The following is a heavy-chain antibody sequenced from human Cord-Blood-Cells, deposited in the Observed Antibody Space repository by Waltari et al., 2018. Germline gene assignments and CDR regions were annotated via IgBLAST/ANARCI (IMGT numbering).Heavy chain of an antibody. Sequence: QVQLVQSGAEVKKPGASVQVSCKVSGYTLTELSMHWVRQAPGKGLEWMGGFEPEDGETIYAQKFQGRVTMTEDTSTDTAYMELSSLRSEDTAVYYCATAGDYGGNSVFAFDIWGQGTMVTVSS. CDR3: ATAGDYGGNSVFAFDI. V-gene: IGHV1-24*01. J-gene: IGHJ3*02. CDR1: GYTLTELS. D-gene: IGHD4-17*01. CDR2: FEPEDGET.